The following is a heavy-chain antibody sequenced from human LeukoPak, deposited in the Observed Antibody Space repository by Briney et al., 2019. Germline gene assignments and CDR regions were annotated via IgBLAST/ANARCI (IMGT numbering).Heavy chain of an antibody. CDR1: GYSFTNYW. CDR2: IYPGDSDT. J-gene: IGHJ4*02. D-gene: IGHD6-13*01. CDR3: ARQRGSSWSYFDY. Sequence: GESLKISCKGSGYSFTNYWIGWVRQMPGKGLEWMGIIYPGDSDTTYSPSFQGQVTFSADKSIGTAYLQWSSLKASDTAMYYCARQRGSSWSYFDYWGQGTLVTVSS. V-gene: IGHV5-51*01.